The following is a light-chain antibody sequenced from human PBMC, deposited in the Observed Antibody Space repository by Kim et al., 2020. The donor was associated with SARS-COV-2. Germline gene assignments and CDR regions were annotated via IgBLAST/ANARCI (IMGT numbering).Light chain of an antibody. J-gene: IGLJ1*01. V-gene: IGLV1-47*01. CDR2: RDN. CDR1: TSNIGNNY. CDR3: AAWDDSLSGVYV. Sequence: QRVTISWSGSTSNIGNNYVYWYQQVPGTAPKLLIYRDNQRPSGVPDRFSGSKSGTSASLAISGLRSEDEADYYCAAWDDSLSGVYVFGTGTKVTVL.